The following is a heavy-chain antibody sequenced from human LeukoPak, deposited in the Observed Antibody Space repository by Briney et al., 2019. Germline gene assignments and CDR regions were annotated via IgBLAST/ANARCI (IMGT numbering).Heavy chain of an antibody. V-gene: IGHV3-30*04. CDR3: ARVRITYYYDV. CDR2: ISYDGSNK. Sequence: GESLRGSCAASGFTFSSYAMHWVRQAPGKGLEWVAVISYDGSNKYYADSVKGRFTISRDNSKNTLYLQMNSLRAEDTAVYYCARVRITYYYDVWGQGTLVTASS. CDR1: GFTFSSYA. J-gene: IGHJ4*02. D-gene: IGHD3-22*01.